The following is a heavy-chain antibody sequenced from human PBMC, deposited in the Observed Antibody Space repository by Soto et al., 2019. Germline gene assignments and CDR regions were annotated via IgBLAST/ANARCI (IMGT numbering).Heavy chain of an antibody. D-gene: IGHD3-22*01. CDR3: ARTALTYYYDSSGPRVRFDP. V-gene: IGHV1-18*01. Sequence: GASVKVSCKASGYTFTSYGISWVRQAPGQGLEWMGWISAYNGNTNYAQKLQGRVTMTTDTSTSTAYMELRSLRSDDTAVYYCARTALTYYYDSSGPRVRFDPWGQGTLVTVSS. CDR1: GYTFTSYG. CDR2: ISAYNGNT. J-gene: IGHJ5*02.